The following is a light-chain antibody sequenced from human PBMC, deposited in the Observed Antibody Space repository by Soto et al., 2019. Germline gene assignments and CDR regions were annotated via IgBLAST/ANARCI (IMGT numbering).Light chain of an antibody. CDR2: VGTGGIVG. V-gene: IGLV9-49*01. J-gene: IGLJ1*01. CDR3: WADHGRGSNYV. CDR1: SGYSNYK. Sequence: QAVVTQPPSASASLGASVTLTCTLSSGYSNYKVDWYQQRPGKGPRFVMRVGTGGIVGSKGDGIPDRFSVLGSGLNRYLTIKNFQEEDESDYHWWADHGRGSNYVFGTGTKLTVL.